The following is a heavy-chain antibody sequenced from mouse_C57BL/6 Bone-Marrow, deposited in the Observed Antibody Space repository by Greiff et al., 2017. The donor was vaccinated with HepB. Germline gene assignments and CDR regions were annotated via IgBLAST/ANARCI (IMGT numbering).Heavy chain of an antibody. J-gene: IGHJ1*03. CDR3: ARSFLDGYYWYFDV. CDR1: GYTFTSYW. D-gene: IGHD2-3*01. Sequence: QVQLQQPGAELVKPGASVKMSCKASGYTFTSYWITWVKQRPGQGLEWIGDIYPGSGSTNYNEKFKSKATLTVDTSSSTAYMPLSSLTSEDSAVYYCARSFLDGYYWYFDVWGTGTTVTVSS. CDR2: IYPGSGST. V-gene: IGHV1-55*01.